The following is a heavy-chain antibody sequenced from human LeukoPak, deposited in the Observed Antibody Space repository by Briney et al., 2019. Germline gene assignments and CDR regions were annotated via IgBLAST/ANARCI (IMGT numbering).Heavy chain of an antibody. CDR1: GSSISSSSYY. J-gene: IGHJ6*03. CDR3: ASPDPSSGYTYYMDV. V-gene: IGHV4-39*01. Sequence: SETLSLTCTVSGSSISSSSYYWGWIRQPPGKGLEWIGSIYYSGSTYYNPSLKSRVTISVDTSKNQFSLKLSSVTAADTAVYYCASPDPSSGYTYYMDVWGKGTTVTVSS. CDR2: IYYSGST. D-gene: IGHD3-22*01.